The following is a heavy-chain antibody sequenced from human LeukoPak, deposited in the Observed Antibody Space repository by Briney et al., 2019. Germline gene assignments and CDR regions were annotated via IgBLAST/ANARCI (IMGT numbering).Heavy chain of an antibody. CDR2: ISSSSTYI. D-gene: IGHD3-10*01. V-gene: IGHV3-21*01. Sequence: PGGSLRLSCAASGFTFSSYSINWVRQAPGKGLEWVSSISSSSTYIYYADSVKGRFTISRDNAKNSLSLQMNSLRAEDTAVYYCARYRGDAFDIWGQGTMVTVSS. CDR3: ARYRGDAFDI. J-gene: IGHJ3*02. CDR1: GFTFSSYS.